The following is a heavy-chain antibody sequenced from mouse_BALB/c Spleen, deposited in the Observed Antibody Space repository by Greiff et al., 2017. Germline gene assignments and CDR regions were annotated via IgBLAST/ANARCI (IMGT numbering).Heavy chain of an antibody. V-gene: IGHV1S29*02. J-gene: IGHJ1*01. CDR3: ARKRDFYYYGRSGYFDV. Sequence: EVQLQESGPELVKPGASVKISCKASGYTFTDYNMHWVKQSHGKSLEWIGYIYPYNGGTGYNQKFKSKATLTVDNSSSTAYMELRSLTSEDSAVYYCARKRDFYYYGRSGYFDVWGAGTTVTVSS. CDR1: GYTFTDYN. CDR2: IYPYNGGT. D-gene: IGHD1-1*01.